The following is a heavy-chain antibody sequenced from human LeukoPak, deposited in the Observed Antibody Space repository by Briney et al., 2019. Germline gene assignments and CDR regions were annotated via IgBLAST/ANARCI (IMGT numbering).Heavy chain of an antibody. D-gene: IGHD6-19*01. Sequence: ASVKVSCKASGYTFTGYYIHWVRQAPGQGLEWMGWINPNSGGTNYAQKFQGRVTMTRDTSISTAYMELSRLRSDDTAVYYCARVGGPGYSSGWYGYWGQGTLVTVSS. CDR1: GYTFTGYY. V-gene: IGHV1-2*02. CDR3: ARVGGPGYSSGWYGY. CDR2: INPNSGGT. J-gene: IGHJ4*02.